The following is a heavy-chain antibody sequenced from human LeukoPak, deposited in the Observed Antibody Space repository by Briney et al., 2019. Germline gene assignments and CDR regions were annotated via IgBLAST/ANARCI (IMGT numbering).Heavy chain of an antibody. CDR2: IKQDGSEK. D-gene: IGHD3-10*02. J-gene: IGHJ6*04. CDR3: AELGITMIGDV. V-gene: IGHV3-7*01. CDR1: RFTFSNYW. Sequence: GGSLRLSCAASRFTFSNYWMSWVRQAPGKGLEWVANIKQDGSEKYYVDSVKGRFTISRDNAKNSLYLQMNSLRAEDTAVYYCAELGITMIGDVWGKGTTVTVSS.